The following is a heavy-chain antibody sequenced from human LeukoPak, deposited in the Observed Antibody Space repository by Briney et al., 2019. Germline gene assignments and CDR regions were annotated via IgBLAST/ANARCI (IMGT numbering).Heavy chain of an antibody. V-gene: IGHV3-9*01. J-gene: IGHJ4*02. Sequence: GGSLRLSCAASGFAFDDYAMHWVRQAPGKGLEWVSGISWNSGSIGYADSVKGRFTISRDNAKNSLYLQMNSLRAEDTALYYCAKGIAAAAPYWGQGTLVTVSS. CDR3: AKGIAAAAPY. CDR2: ISWNSGSI. D-gene: IGHD6-13*01. CDR1: GFAFDDYA.